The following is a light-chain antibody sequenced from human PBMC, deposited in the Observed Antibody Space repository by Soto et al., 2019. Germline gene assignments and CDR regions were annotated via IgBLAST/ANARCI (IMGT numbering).Light chain of an antibody. CDR2: GAS. CDR3: QHYVTSPWT. CDR1: QSVSSTY. J-gene: IGKJ1*01. Sequence: EIVLTQSPGTLSLSPGERATLSCRASQSVSSTYLAWYQQKPGQAPRLLIYGASNRATGIPDRFSGSGSGTDFTLTISRLEPEDFAVYYCQHYVTSPWTFGQGTKVEIK. V-gene: IGKV3-20*01.